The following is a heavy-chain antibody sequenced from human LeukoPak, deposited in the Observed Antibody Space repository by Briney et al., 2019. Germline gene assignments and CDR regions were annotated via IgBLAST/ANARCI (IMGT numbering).Heavy chain of an antibody. CDR1: GYTFTGYY. CDR3: ARDLGLNRAARPGPFDY. CDR2: INPNSGGT. V-gene: IGHV1-2*02. Sequence: ASVKVSCEASGYTFTGYYMHWVRQAPGQGLEWMGWINPNSGGTNYAQKFQGRVTMTRDTSISTAYMELSRLRSDDTAVYYCARDLGLNRAARPGPFDYWGQGTLVTVSS. D-gene: IGHD6-6*01. J-gene: IGHJ4*02.